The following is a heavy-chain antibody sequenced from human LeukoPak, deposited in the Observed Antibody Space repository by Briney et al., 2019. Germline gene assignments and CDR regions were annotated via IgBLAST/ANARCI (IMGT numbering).Heavy chain of an antibody. CDR1: GFTFSSYS. J-gene: IGHJ4*02. CDR3: ARGGHYGDYAAY. CDR2: ISSSSSSI. Sequence: PGGSLRLSCAASGFTFSSYSMNWVRQAPGKGLECISYISSSSSSIYYADSVKGRFTISRDNAKNSLHLQMNSLRDEDTAVYYCARGGHYGDYAAYWGQGTLVTVSS. D-gene: IGHD4-17*01. V-gene: IGHV3-48*02.